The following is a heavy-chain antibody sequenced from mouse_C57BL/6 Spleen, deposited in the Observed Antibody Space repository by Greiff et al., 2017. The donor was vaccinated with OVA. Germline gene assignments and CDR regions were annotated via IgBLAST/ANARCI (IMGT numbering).Heavy chain of an antibody. J-gene: IGHJ2*01. Sequence: VKLQESGPELVKPGASVKISCKASGYAFSSSWMNWVKQRPGKGLEWIGRIYPGDGDTNYNGKFKGKATLTADKSSSTAYMQLSSLTSEDSAVYFCAIRDYFDDWGQGTTRTVSS. CDR2: IYPGDGDT. CDR1: GYAFSSSW. D-gene: IGHD1-1*01. CDR3: AIRDYFDD. V-gene: IGHV1-82*01.